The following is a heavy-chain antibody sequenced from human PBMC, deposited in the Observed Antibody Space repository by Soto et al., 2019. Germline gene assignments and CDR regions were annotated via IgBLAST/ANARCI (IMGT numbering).Heavy chain of an antibody. CDR2: ISYSGST. CDR1: GGSISNVNDC. V-gene: IGHV4-30-4*01. CDR3: ARGYGRNFDY. J-gene: IGHJ4*02. Sequence: PSETLSLTCIVSGGSISNVNDCWSWIRQRPDKGLEWIGYISYSGSTYYNPSLKSRLTISVDTSKNQFSLKLSSVTAADTAVYYCARGYGRNFDYWGQGTLVTAPQ. D-gene: IGHD5-18*01.